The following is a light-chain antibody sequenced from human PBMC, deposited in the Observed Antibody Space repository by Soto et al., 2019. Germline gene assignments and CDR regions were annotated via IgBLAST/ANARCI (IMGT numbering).Light chain of an antibody. V-gene: IGKV3D-20*01. Sequence: IVLTQSPATLSLSPGERATLSCGASQSVSRSYLAWYQQKPGLSHRLLLYDASSRATGIPDRFSGSGSGTDFTLTISRLEPEDFAVYYCQQDGSTITVVQGTRLEI. CDR3: QQDGSTIT. J-gene: IGKJ5*01. CDR2: DAS. CDR1: QSVSRSY.